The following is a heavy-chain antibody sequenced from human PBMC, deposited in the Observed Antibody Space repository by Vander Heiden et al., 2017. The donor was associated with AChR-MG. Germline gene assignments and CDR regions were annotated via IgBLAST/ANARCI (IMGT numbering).Heavy chain of an antibody. V-gene: IGHV1-3*01. Sequence: QVQLVQSGAEVNKPGASVKVSCKASGYTFTNYAMHWVRQAPGQRVEWMGWINAGNGNTKYSQKFQGRVTITRDTSASTAYMELSSLRSEDTAVYFCARAGHPLYCSGGSCYFQGFDYWGQGTLVIVSS. CDR1: GYTFTNYA. J-gene: IGHJ4*02. CDR3: ARAGHPLYCSGGSCYFQGFDY. D-gene: IGHD2-15*01. CDR2: INAGNGNT.